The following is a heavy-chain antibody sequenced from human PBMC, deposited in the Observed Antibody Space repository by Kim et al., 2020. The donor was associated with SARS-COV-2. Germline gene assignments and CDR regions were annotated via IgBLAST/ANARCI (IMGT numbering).Heavy chain of an antibody. CDR1: GGSISSYY. V-gene: IGHV4-59*08. D-gene: IGHD2-8*01. Sequence: SETLSLTCTVSGGSISSYYWSWIRQPPGKGLEWIGYIYYSGRTNYNPSLKSRVTISVDTSKNQFSLKLSSVTAADTAVYYCARLSPMGSALDYWGQGTL. J-gene: IGHJ4*02. CDR3: ARLSPMGSALDY. CDR2: IYYSGRT.